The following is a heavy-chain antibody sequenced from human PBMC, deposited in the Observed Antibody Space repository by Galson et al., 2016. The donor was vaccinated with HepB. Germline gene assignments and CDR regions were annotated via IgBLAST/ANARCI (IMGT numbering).Heavy chain of an antibody. CDR2: IYSGVST. CDR1: GFTVSSNY. V-gene: IGHV3-66*01. CDR3: ARGGRDTATDYYCYGMDV. J-gene: IGHJ6*02. D-gene: IGHD5-18*01. Sequence: SLRLSCAASGFTVSSNYMSWVRQAPGKGLEWVSVIYSGVSTYYADSVKGRFTISRDNSKNTLYLQMNSLRAEDTAVYYCARGGRDTATDYYCYGMDVWGQGTTVTVSS.